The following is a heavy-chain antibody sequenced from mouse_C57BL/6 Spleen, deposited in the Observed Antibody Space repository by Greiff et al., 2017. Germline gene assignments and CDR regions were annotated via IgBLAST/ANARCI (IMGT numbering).Heavy chain of an antibody. CDR2: IYPRSGNT. CDR1: GYTFTSYG. Sequence: QVQLKESGAELARPGASVKLSCKASGYTFTSYGISWVKQRTGQGLEWIGEIYPRSGNTYYNEKFKGKATLTADKSSSTAYMELRSLTSEDSAVYFCARSETAQAAWFAYWGQGTLVTVSA. D-gene: IGHD3-2*02. CDR3: ARSETAQAAWFAY. V-gene: IGHV1-81*01. J-gene: IGHJ3*01.